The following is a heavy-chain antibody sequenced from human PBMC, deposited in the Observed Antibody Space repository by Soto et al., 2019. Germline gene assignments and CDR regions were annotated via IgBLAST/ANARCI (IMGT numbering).Heavy chain of an antibody. J-gene: IGHJ4*02. V-gene: IGHV3-66*01. CDR3: ATGYSGYGHFDY. CDR2: IYGGGGT. CDR1: GFTVSSNY. Sequence: GRSLRLSCAASGFTVSSNYMVWVRQAPGKGLQWVSVIYGGGGTYYADSVKGRFTISRDNSKNTLYLQMNSLRAEDTAVYYCATGYSGYGHFDYWGQGTLVTVSS. D-gene: IGHD5-12*01.